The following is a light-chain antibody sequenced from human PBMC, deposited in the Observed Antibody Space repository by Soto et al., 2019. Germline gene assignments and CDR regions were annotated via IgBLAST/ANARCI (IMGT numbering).Light chain of an antibody. Sequence: IVLTQSADTLSLSPGERATLSWRASQSVSNNYLAWYLQKPGKAPRLLIYGASNRATGIPDRFSGSGSGTDFTLTIRRLEPEDFAVYYCQQYGSSGTFGQGTKVDIK. J-gene: IGKJ1*01. CDR3: QQYGSSGT. V-gene: IGKV3-20*01. CDR2: GAS. CDR1: QSVSNNY.